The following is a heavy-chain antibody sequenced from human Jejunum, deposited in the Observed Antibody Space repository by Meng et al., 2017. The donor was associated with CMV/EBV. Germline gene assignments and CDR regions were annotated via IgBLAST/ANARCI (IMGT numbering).Heavy chain of an antibody. CDR1: RFTLRHYA. V-gene: IGHV3-23*01. CDR2: IGASGGST. J-gene: IGHJ4*02. D-gene: IGHD3/OR15-3a*01. Sequence: SCAAPRFTLRHYAMSWVRQTPGKGLEWVSGIGASGGSTYYADSVKGRFTISRDNINNILYLQMHSLRADDTAVYYCARGAPWTDYDYWGQGTLVTVSS. CDR3: ARGAPWTDYDY.